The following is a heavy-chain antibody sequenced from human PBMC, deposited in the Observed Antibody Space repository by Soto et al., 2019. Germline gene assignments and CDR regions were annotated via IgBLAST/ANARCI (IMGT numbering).Heavy chain of an antibody. V-gene: IGHV3-33*01. Sequence: QVQLVESGGGVVQPGRSLRLSCAASGFTFSSYGMHWVRQAPGKGLEWVAVIWYDGSNKYYADSVKGRFTISRDNSKKTRYLQMNRLRAEDTAVYYCERNYRPRYGFLSCYPPLFDYWGQGTLVTVYS. CDR2: IWYDGSNK. J-gene: IGHJ4*02. D-gene: IGHD3-3*01. CDR3: ERNYRPRYGFLSCYPPLFDY. CDR1: GFTFSSYG.